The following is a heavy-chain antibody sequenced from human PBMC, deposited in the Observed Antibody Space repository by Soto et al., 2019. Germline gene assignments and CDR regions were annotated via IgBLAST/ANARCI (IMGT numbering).Heavy chain of an antibody. CDR3: THRRVAMGLDY. V-gene: IGHV2-5*02. D-gene: IGHD6-19*01. CDR1: GFSLTSGVG. J-gene: IGHJ4*02. CDR2: IYWDDDK. Sequence: SGPTLVNPTQTLTLTCTFSGFSLTSGVGVGWIRQPPGKALEWLAFIYWDDDKRYSPSLKSRLTITKDTSKNQVVLTLTNMDPVDTGTYYCTHRRVAMGLDYWGQGSLVTVSS.